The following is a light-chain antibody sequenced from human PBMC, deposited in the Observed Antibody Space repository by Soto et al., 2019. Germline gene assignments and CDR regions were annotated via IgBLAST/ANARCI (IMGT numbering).Light chain of an antibody. Sequence: QSVLTQPASVSGSPGQSITISCTGTTSDVGDFKYVSWYQQQPGRAPKLVISEVTNRPSGVSDRFSGSKSGNTASLTISGLPADDEADYYCSSYTTRDTFVFGTGTKVTVL. V-gene: IGLV2-14*01. CDR2: EVT. CDR1: TSDVGDFKY. J-gene: IGLJ1*01. CDR3: SSYTTRDTFV.